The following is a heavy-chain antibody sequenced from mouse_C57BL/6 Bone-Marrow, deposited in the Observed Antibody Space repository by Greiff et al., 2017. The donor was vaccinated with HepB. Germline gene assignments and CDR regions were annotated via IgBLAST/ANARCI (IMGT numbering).Heavy chain of an antibody. CDR2: INPNNGGT. CDR3: ARSITTFVDY. D-gene: IGHD1-1*01. CDR1: GYTFTDYY. Sequence: EVQLQQSGPELVKPGASVKISCKASGYTFTDYYMNWVKQSHGKSLEWIGDINPNNGGTSYNQKFKGKATLTVDKSSSTAYMELRSLTSEDSAVYYCARSITTFVDYWGQGTSVTVSS. V-gene: IGHV1-26*01. J-gene: IGHJ4*01.